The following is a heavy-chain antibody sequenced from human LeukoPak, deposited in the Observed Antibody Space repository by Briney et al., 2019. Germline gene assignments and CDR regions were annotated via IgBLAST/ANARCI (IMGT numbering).Heavy chain of an antibody. V-gene: IGHV4-31*03. D-gene: IGHD4-11*01. CDR3: ARYGSNSRELDP. CDR2: INYSGTT. J-gene: IGHJ5*02. CDR1: GGSISSGGYY. Sequence: SETLSLTCTVSGGSISSGGYYWSWIRQHPGEGREWIGYINYSGTTYYNPSLKSGFTMSVDTSKNQVSLKLSSVAAADPAVYYCARYGSNSRELDPWGQGTLVTVSS.